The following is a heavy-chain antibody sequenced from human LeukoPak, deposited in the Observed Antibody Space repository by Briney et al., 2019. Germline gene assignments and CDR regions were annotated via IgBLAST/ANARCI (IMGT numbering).Heavy chain of an antibody. D-gene: IGHD1-20*01. J-gene: IGHJ6*02. Sequence: GASVKVSCKASGGTFSSYAISWVRQAPGQGLEWMGGIIPIFGTANYAQKFQGRVTITADESTSTAYMELSSLRSEDTAVYYCVISITGTSFGYYYYGMDVWGQGTTVTVSS. CDR2: IIPIFGTA. V-gene: IGHV1-69*13. CDR1: GGTFSSYA. CDR3: VISITGTSFGYYYYGMDV.